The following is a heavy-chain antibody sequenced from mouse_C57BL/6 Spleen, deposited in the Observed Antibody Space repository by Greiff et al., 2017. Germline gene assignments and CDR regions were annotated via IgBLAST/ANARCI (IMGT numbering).Heavy chain of an antibody. J-gene: IGHJ4*01. CDR3: AKNSHGSSPYYAMDY. CDR2: IWSGGST. CDR1: GFSLTSYG. V-gene: IGHV2-4*01. D-gene: IGHD1-1*01. Sequence: VKLMESGPGLVQPSQSLSITCTVSGFSLTSYGVHWVRQPPGKGLEWLGVIWSGGSTDYNAAFISRLSLSKDNSTSQVFFKMNSLQADDTAIYYGAKNSHGSSPYYAMDYWGQGTSVTVSS.